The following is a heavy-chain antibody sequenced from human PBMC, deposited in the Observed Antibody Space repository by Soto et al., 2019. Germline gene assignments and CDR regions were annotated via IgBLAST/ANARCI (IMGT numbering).Heavy chain of an antibody. CDR1: GFTFSSSG. Sequence: PGGSLRLSCAASGFTFSSSGMHWVRQPPGKGPVWVSGINGDGSRTSYADSVKGRFTISRDNAKNTLYLQVNSLRAEDTAVYYCARLSNSATPLDCWGQGTLVTVSS. CDR3: ARLSNSATPLDC. V-gene: IGHV3-74*01. CDR2: INGDGSRT. J-gene: IGHJ4*02.